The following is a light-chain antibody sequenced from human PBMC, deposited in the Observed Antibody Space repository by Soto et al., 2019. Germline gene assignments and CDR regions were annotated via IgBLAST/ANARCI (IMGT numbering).Light chain of an antibody. CDR1: SSNIGAGYD. Sequence: QSVLTQPPSVSGAPGQRVTISCTGSSSNIGAGYDVHWYQQLPGTAPKLLIYGNSNRPSGVPDRFSGSKSGTSASLAITGLQAEDEADYYCQAYDRRRSGVVFGGGTKLTVL. V-gene: IGLV1-40*01. J-gene: IGLJ2*01. CDR2: GNS. CDR3: QAYDRRRSGVV.